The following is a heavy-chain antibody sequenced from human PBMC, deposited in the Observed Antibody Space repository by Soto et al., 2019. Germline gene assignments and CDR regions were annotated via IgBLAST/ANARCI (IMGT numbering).Heavy chain of an antibody. CDR1: GGSISSYY. J-gene: IGHJ6*03. CDR3: ARQGLTFGEVRVGGPYYYYYMDV. Sequence: SETLSLTCTVSGGSISSYYWSWIRQPPGKGLEWIGYIYYSGSTNYNPSLKSRVTISVDTSKNQFSLKLSSVTAADTAVYYCARQGLTFGEVRVGGPYYYYYMDVWGKGTTVTVSS. CDR2: IYYSGST. D-gene: IGHD3-10*01. V-gene: IGHV4-59*01.